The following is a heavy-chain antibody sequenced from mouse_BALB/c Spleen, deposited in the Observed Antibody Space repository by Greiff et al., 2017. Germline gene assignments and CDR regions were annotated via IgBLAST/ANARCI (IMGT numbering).Heavy chain of an antibody. D-gene: IGHD1-1*01. Sequence: EVQLQQSGPGLVKPSQSLSLTCTVTGYSITSDYAWNWLRQFPGNKLEWMGYISYSGSTSYNPSLKSRISITRDTSKNQFFLQLNSVTTEDTATYYCARDYGFDYWGQGTTLTVSS. J-gene: IGHJ2*01. CDR3: ARDYGFDY. CDR1: GYSITSDYA. CDR2: ISYSGST. V-gene: IGHV3-2*02.